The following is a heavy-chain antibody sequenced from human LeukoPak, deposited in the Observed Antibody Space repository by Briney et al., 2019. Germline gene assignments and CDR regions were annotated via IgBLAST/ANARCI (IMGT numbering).Heavy chain of an antibody. D-gene: IGHD4-17*01. J-gene: IGHJ4*02. CDR2: IKQDGGQI. CDR1: EFTFSSFW. CDR3: ARLGARQMLEY. V-gene: IGHV3-7*01. Sequence: GGSLRLSCAASEFTFSSFWMSWVRQAPGKGLEWVANIKQDGGQIYYLDSVKGRFTVSRDNAKNSLYLQMNSLRAEDTAVYYCARLGARQMLEYWGQGTLVTVSS.